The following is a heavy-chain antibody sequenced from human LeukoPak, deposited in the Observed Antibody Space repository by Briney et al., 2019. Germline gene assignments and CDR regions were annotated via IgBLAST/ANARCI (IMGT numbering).Heavy chain of an antibody. CDR3: ARSLMYYDFFSGYSPQNFDY. V-gene: IGHV4-59*01. D-gene: IGHD3-3*01. J-gene: IGHJ4*02. CDR1: GGSISSYY. Sequence: PSETLSLTCTVSGGSISSYYWSWIRQPPGKGLEWIGYTHKTGSTSYNPSLKGRVTILVDTYTNQFSLGLRSVSAADTAVYYCARSLMYYDFFSGYSPQNFDYWGQGTLVTVSS. CDR2: THKTGST.